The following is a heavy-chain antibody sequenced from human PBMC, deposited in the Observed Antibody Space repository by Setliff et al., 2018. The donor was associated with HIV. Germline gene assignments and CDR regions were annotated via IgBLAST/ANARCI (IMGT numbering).Heavy chain of an antibody. J-gene: IGHJ4*02. CDR1: GFTFSSYT. V-gene: IGHV3-30-3*01. CDR2: ISYDGSNK. D-gene: IGHD6-6*01. Sequence: RLSCAASGFTFSSYTLHWVRQAPGKGLEWVALISYDGSNKYYADSVKGRFTISRDNSKNTLYLQMNSLRPEDTAVYYCSSSSSDSDFDYWGQGTLVTVSS. CDR3: SSSSSDSDFDY.